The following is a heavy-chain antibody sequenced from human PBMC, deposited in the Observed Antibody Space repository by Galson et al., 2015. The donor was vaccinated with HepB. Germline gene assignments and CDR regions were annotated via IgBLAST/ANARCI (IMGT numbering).Heavy chain of an antibody. CDR2: ISSNGGST. Sequence: SLRLSCAASGFTFSSYAMHWVRQAPGKGLEYVSAISSNGGSTYYADSVKGRFTISRDNSKNTLYLQMSSLRAEDTAVYYCVKDLGETMTTHSWGQGTLVTVSS. CDR3: VKDLGETMTTHS. J-gene: IGHJ4*02. CDR1: GFTFSSYA. D-gene: IGHD4-11*01. V-gene: IGHV3-64D*06.